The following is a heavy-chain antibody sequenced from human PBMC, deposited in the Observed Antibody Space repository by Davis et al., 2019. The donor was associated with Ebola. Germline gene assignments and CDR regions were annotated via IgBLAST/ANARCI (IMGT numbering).Heavy chain of an antibody. Sequence: GESLKISCAASGFTFSSYSMDWVRRAPGKGLEWVSLISGSSKYIYYGDSVKGRFTISRDNAKNSLYLQMNSLRAEDTAVYYCARGRWLRFYYFDYWGQGTLVTVSS. CDR2: ISGSSKYI. V-gene: IGHV3-21*04. J-gene: IGHJ4*02. CDR1: GFTFSSYS. CDR3: ARGRWLRFYYFDY. D-gene: IGHD5-12*01.